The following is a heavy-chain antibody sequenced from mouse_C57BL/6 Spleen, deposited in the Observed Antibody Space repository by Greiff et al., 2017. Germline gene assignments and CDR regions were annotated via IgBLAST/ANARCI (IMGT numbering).Heavy chain of an antibody. CDR1: GYTFTSYW. Sequence: QVQLQQPGAELVKPGASVKLSCKASGYTFTSYWMHWVKQRPGQGLEWIGMIHPNSGSTNYNEKFKSKATLTVDKSSSTAYMQLSSLASEDSEVYYCAIYYYGSSYCAMDYWGQGTSVTVSS. D-gene: IGHD1-1*01. CDR3: AIYYYGSSYCAMDY. J-gene: IGHJ4*01. V-gene: IGHV1-64*01. CDR2: IHPNSGST.